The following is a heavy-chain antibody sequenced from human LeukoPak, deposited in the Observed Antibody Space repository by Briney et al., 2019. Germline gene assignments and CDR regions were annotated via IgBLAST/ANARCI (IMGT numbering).Heavy chain of an antibody. CDR1: GFTFSTYV. CDR2: ITGSGDIT. J-gene: IGHJ4*02. D-gene: IGHD6-13*01. V-gene: IGHV3-23*01. Sequence: GGSLRLSCTASGFTFSTYVMSWVRQAPGKGLEWVSSITGSGDITYYADSVKGRFTISRDNSENMLFLQMSSLRAEDTAIYFCAKDRRTIAATGIFFWGQGTLVTVSS. CDR3: AKDRRTIAATGIFF.